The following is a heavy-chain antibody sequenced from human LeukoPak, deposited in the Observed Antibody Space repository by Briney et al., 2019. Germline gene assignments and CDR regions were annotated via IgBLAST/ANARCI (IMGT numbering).Heavy chain of an antibody. CDR1: GGSFSGYY. D-gene: IGHD2-2*01. J-gene: IGHJ6*01. CDR2: INHSGST. CDR3: ARGFYCSSTSCYFRWARNGMDV. Sequence: SETLSLTCAVYGGSFSGYYWSWISQPPGKGLEWIGEINHSGSTNYNPSLKSRVTISVDTSKNQFSLKLSSVTAADTAVYYCARGFYCSSTSCYFRWARNGMDVWGQGTTVTVSS. V-gene: IGHV4-34*01.